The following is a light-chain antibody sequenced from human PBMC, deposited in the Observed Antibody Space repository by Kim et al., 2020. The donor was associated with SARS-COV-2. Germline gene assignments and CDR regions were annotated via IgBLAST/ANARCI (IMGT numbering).Light chain of an antibody. CDR3: LRYNSYPLT. CDR1: QGIRNE. J-gene: IGKJ1*01. V-gene: IGKV1-17*01. CDR2: VAS. Sequence: DIQMTQSPSSLSASVGDRVSITCRASQGIRNELGWFQQKPGKAPKRLIYVASTLQSGVPSRFSGSGSGTEFTLTISSLQPEDFATYYCLRYNSYPLTFGQGTKVDIK.